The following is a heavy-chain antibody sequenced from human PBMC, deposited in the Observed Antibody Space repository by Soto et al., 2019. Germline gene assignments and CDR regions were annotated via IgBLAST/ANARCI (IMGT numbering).Heavy chain of an antibody. CDR2: IYYSGST. CDR3: ARERGRFIYYYYGMDV. V-gene: IGHV4-30-4*01. CDR1: GGSISSGVYY. J-gene: IGHJ6*02. Sequence: PSETLSLTCTVSGGSISSGVYYWSWIRQPPGKGLEWIGYIYYSGSTYYNPSLKSRVTISVDTSKNQFSLKLSSVTAADTAVYYCARERGRFIYYYYGMDVWGQGTTVTVSS. D-gene: IGHD3-16*01.